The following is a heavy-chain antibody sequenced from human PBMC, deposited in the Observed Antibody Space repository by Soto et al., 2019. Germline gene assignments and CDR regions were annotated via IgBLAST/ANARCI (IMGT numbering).Heavy chain of an antibody. Sequence: PGGSLRLSCAASGFTFSISSMNWVRQAPGEGLMWVSRLQTDGSHPDYADSVKGRFTISRDNAKNTLYLQMNNLRAEDTAVYYCARGGDPDYWGQGTLVTVSS. CDR2: LQTDGSHP. V-gene: IGHV3-74*01. J-gene: IGHJ4*02. CDR3: ARGGDPDY. CDR1: GFTFSISS. D-gene: IGHD2-21*02.